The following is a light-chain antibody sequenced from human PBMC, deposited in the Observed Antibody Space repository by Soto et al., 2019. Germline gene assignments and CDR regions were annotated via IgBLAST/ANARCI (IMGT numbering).Light chain of an antibody. CDR2: DVS. V-gene: IGLV2-11*01. Sequence: QSVLTQPRSVSGSPGQSVTISCTGTSSDVGNYDYISWYQQHPGKAPKVMIYDVSKRPSGVPDRFSGSKSGNTASLTISGLQAEDDADYYCCSYAGSSTFVFGGGTKLTVL. CDR1: SSDVGNYDY. J-gene: IGLJ3*02. CDR3: CSYAGSSTFV.